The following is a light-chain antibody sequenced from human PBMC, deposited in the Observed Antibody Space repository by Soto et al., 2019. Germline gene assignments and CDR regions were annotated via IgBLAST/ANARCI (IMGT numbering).Light chain of an antibody. CDR2: DVS. J-gene: IGLJ2*01. CDR3: SSYTSSGTLVV. Sequence: QSALTQPASVSGSPGQSITISCTGTSSDVGGYNYVSWYQQHPGKAPKLMIYDVSNRPSGVSNRFSGSKSGNTAPLTISGLQAEDEAEYYCSSYTSSGTLVVFGGGTKLTVL. CDR1: SSDVGGYNY. V-gene: IGLV2-14*01.